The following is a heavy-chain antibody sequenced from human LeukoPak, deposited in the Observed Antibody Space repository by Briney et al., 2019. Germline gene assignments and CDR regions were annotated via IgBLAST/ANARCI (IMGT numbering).Heavy chain of an antibody. J-gene: IGHJ6*02. CDR3: AKDVSGDRNAVYYYYYGMDV. V-gene: IGHV3-43*02. CDR2: ISGDGGST. Sequence: GGSLRLSCAASGFTYDDYAMHWVRQAPGKGLEWVSLISGDGGSTYYADSVKGRFTISRDNSKNSLYLQMNSLRTEDTALYYCAKDVSGDRNAVYYYYYGMDVWGQGTTVTVSS. D-gene: IGHD2-21*02. CDR1: GFTYDDYA.